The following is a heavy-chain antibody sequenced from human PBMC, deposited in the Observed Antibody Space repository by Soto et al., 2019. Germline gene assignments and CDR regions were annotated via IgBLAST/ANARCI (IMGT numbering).Heavy chain of an antibody. J-gene: IGHJ6*02. D-gene: IGHD1-1*01. Sequence: PSETLSLTRTVSGGCISSSSYYWGWIRQPPGKGLEWIGSIYYSGSTYYNPSLKSRVTISVDTSKNQFSLKLSSVTAADTAVYYCASQEEAGGNWNDYYGMDVWGQGTTVTVSS. CDR2: IYYSGST. CDR1: GGCISSSSYY. V-gene: IGHV4-39*01. CDR3: ASQEEAGGNWNDYYGMDV.